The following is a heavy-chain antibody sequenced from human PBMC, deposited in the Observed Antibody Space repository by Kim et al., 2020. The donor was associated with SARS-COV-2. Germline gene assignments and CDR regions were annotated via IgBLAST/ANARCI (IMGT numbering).Heavy chain of an antibody. D-gene: IGHD2-15*01. Sequence: KGRVTISVDTSKNQVSLKLSSVTAADTAVYYCARGRGIVVVVAATRWFDPWGQGTLVTVSS. V-gene: IGHV4-34*01. CDR3: ARGRGIVVVVAATRWFDP. J-gene: IGHJ5*02.